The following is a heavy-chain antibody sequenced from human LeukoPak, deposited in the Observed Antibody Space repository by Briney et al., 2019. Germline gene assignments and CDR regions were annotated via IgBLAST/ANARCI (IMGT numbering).Heavy chain of an antibody. CDR3: VKTFQYSSNWYDY. J-gene: IGHJ5*01. Sequence: GGSLRLSCAASGFTFSTYAMTWVRQAPGKGREWVSSISAGGGGTSYADSVKGRITISRDNSKNTVYLQMNSLGAEDTAVYFCVKTFQYSSNWYDYWGQGTLVTVSS. CDR2: ISAGGGGT. V-gene: IGHV3-23*01. CDR1: GFTFSTYA. D-gene: IGHD6-6*01.